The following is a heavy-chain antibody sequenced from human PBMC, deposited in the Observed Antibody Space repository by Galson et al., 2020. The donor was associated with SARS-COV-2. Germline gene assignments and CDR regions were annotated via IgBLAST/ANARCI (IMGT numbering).Heavy chain of an antibody. CDR2: IKQDGSEK. J-gene: IGHJ3*02. CDR3: ARDGNYYDSSGYLANRNNAFDI. Sequence: GESLKISCAASGFTFSSYWMSWVRQAPGKGLEWVANIKQDGSEKYYVDSVKGRFTISRDNAKNSLYLQMNSLRAEDTAVYYCARDGNYYDSSGYLANRNNAFDIWVQGTMVTFSS. D-gene: IGHD3-22*01. CDR1: GFTFSSYW. V-gene: IGHV3-7*01.